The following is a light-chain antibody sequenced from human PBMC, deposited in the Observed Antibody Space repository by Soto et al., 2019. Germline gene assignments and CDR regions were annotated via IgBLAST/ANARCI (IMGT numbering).Light chain of an antibody. V-gene: IGKV3-20*01. Sequence: EIVLTQSPGTLSLSPGEIATLSCRASPSISSNYLVWYQQRSGQAPRLLIHGASSRATGIPDRFSGSGSGTDFTLTISRLEPEDFAVYYCQQYGSSPPWTFSQGTKVEIK. CDR2: GAS. CDR3: QQYGSSPPWT. CDR1: PSISSNY. J-gene: IGKJ1*01.